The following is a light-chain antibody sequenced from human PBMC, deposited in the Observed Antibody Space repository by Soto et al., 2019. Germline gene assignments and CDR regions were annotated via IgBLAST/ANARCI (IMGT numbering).Light chain of an antibody. J-gene: IGKJ1*01. CDR2: GAS. CDR1: QSVSSN. V-gene: IGKV3-20*01. Sequence: EIVLTQSPGTLSLSPWERATLSCRASQSVSSNLAWYQQKPGQAPRLLIYGASTRATGIPDRFSGSGSGTDFTLTISRLEPEDFAVYYCQQYGSSPWTFGQGTKVDIK. CDR3: QQYGSSPWT.